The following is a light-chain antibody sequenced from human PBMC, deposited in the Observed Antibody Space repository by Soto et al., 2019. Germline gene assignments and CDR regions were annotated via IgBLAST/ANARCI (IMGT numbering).Light chain of an antibody. J-gene: IGKJ2*02. Sequence: EIVMTQSPATLSVSPGERATLSCRARQSVSSNLAWYQQKPGQAPRLLIYGASTRATGIPARFSGSGSGTEFTLTLSSLQSEDFAVYYCQQYNNWPPWTFGQGTKLEIK. CDR2: GAS. CDR1: QSVSSN. CDR3: QQYNNWPPWT. V-gene: IGKV3-15*01.